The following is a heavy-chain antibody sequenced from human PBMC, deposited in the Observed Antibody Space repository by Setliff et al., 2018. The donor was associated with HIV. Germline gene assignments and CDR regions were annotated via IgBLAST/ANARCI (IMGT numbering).Heavy chain of an antibody. J-gene: IGHJ6*03. Sequence: PGGSLRLSCAASGFTFTTYAMTWVRQAPGKGLEWVSTIYSGDRSTYYGDSVKGRFTISRDNSKNTVYLQMNSLRAEDTAVYYCAKTLRDGSSTYFHYFYFMDVWGKGATVTVSS. CDR2: IYSGDRST. D-gene: IGHD3-10*01. CDR3: AKTLRDGSSTYFHYFYFMDV. CDR1: GFTFTTYA. V-gene: IGHV3-23*03.